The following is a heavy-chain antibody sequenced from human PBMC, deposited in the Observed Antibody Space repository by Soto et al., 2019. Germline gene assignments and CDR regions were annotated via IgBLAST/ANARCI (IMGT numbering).Heavy chain of an antibody. CDR1: GFTFSDST. CDR3: AKVWGNPNDVFDY. D-gene: IGHD7-27*01. V-gene: IGHV3-73*01. Sequence: GGSLRLSCAASGFTFSDSTMHWVRQASGKGLEWVGRIRSKVNNYATAYAASVKGRFIISRDDSKNTAYPQMNSLKTEDTAMYYFAKVWGNPNDVFDYWGQGSLVTVSS. J-gene: IGHJ4*02. CDR2: IRSKVNNYAT.